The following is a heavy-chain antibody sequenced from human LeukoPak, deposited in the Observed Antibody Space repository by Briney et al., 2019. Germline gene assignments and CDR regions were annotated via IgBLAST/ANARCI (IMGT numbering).Heavy chain of an antibody. CDR3: AKLRPRYGAAVYMDG. J-gene: IGHJ6*03. V-gene: IGHV3-23*01. D-gene: IGHD4-17*01. CDR1: GFTFNGYA. CDR2: INDRGSSE. Sequence: GGSLTLSCVASGFTFNGYAMNWMRQAPGKGLEWVADINDRGSSEYYAYPVKRVITFSSDNSMHTLYLQINMLGADATALFYCAKLRPRYGAAVYMDGWGNGTTVTVSS.